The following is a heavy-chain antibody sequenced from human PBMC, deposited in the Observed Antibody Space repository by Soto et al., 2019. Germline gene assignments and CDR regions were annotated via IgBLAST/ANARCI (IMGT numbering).Heavy chain of an antibody. J-gene: IGHJ4*02. CDR3: ARVGRKRLWSGYHHYFDY. D-gene: IGHD3-3*01. V-gene: IGHV1-18*01. Sequence: ASVKVSCKASGYTFTSYGISWVRQAPGQGLEWMGWISAYIGNTNYAQKLQGRVTMTTDTSTSTAYMELRSLRSDDTAVYYCARVGRKRLWSGYHHYFDYWGQGTLVTVSS. CDR2: ISAYIGNT. CDR1: GYTFTSYG.